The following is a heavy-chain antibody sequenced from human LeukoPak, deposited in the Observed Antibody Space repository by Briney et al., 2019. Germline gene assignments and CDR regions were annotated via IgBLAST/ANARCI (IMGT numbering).Heavy chain of an antibody. Sequence: GGSLRLSCAASGFTFSSYAMDWVRQAPGKGLEWVAVISYDGSNKYYADSVKGRFTISRDNSKNTLYLQMNSLRAEDTAVYYCARGYGSGSYLDYWGQGTLVTVSS. V-gene: IGHV3-30*04. CDR2: ISYDGSNK. CDR3: ARGYGSGSYLDY. D-gene: IGHD3-10*01. J-gene: IGHJ4*02. CDR1: GFTFSSYA.